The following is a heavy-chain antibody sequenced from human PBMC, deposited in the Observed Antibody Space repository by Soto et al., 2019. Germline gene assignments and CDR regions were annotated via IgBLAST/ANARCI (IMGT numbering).Heavy chain of an antibody. CDR3: AMYKMNNNGWLEP. CDR1: GFTFIGYY. Sequence: PGGSXRLSCSSSGFTFIGYYMIWIRQAPGKGLEWVSYISSSGSTIYYADSVKGRFTISRDNAKNSLYLQMNSLRAEDTAVYYCAMYKMNNNGWLEPWGQGTLVTV. D-gene: IGHD1-1*01. CDR2: ISSSGSTI. V-gene: IGHV3-11*01. J-gene: IGHJ5*02.